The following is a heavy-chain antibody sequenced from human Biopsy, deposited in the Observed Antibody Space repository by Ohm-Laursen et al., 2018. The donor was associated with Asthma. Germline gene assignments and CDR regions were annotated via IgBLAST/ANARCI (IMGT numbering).Heavy chain of an antibody. Sequence: SLRLSCTASGFTFSRYGMHWVRQAPGKGLGWVAVLWHDGSNEFYPDPVKGRLTDSRDNSKNTIYRQMNSWRAEDTGVFYCARESDGDGVRGLDVWGQGTTVTVSS. D-gene: IGHD4-17*01. CDR1: GFTFSRYG. J-gene: IGHJ6*02. V-gene: IGHV3-33*01. CDR3: ARESDGDGVRGLDV. CDR2: LWHDGSNE.